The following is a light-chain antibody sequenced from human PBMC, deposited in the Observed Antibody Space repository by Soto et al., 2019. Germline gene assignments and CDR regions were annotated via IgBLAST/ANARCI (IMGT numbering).Light chain of an antibody. CDR1: SSDVGGYNF. V-gene: IGLV2-8*01. CDR3: SSYAGSNNVL. CDR2: EVN. J-gene: IGLJ2*01. Sequence: QSVLTQPPSASGSPGQSVTISCTGTSSDVGGYNFVSWYQQHPGKAPKLMIYEVNNRPSGVPDRFSGSKSGNTASLTVSGLQAEDEADYYCSSYAGSNNVLFGGGTKVTVL.